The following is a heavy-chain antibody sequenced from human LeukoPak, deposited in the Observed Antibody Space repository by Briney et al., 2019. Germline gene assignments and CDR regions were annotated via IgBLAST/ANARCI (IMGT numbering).Heavy chain of an antibody. V-gene: IGHV4-39*01. CDR1: GGSISSSSYY. Sequence: SETLSLTCTVSGGSISSSSYYWGWSRQPPGKGLEWIGSIYYSGDTYYNPSLKSRRVTISVDTSKNQFSLRLSSVTAADTAVYYCARHQWHYYYYMGVWGKGSTVTVSS. D-gene: IGHD6-19*01. CDR3: ARHQWHYYYYMGV. CDR2: IYYSGDT. J-gene: IGHJ6*03.